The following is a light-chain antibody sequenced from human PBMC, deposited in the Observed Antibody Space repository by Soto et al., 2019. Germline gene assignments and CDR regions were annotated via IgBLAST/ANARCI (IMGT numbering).Light chain of an antibody. CDR2: GTS. CDR1: QNIAEF. CDR3: QQYGNSVT. V-gene: IGKV1-39*01. Sequence: DVQMTQSPSSLSASIGDRVTLTCRASQNIAEFLNWYQVKSDKGPKLLIYGTSTLQSGVPSRFSGGGSGTEFTLTISRLEPGDSAVYYCQQYGNSVTFGGGTKVEMK. J-gene: IGKJ4*01.